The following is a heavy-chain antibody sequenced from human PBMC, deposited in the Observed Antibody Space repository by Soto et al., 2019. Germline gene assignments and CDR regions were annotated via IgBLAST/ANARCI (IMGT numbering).Heavy chain of an antibody. CDR2: ISAYNGNT. CDR3: ARDYYDFWSGYSPPRQPYYFDY. D-gene: IGHD3-3*01. Sequence: ASVKVSFKASGYTFTSYGISWVRQAPGQGLEWMGWISAYNGNTNYAQKLQGRVTMTTDTSTSTAYMELRSLRSDDTAVYYCARDYYDFWSGYSPPRQPYYFDYWGQGTLVTVSS. V-gene: IGHV1-18*01. J-gene: IGHJ4*02. CDR1: GYTFTSYG.